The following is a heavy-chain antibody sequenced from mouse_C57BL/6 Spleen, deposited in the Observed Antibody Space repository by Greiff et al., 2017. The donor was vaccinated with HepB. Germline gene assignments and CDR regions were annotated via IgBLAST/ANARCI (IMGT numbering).Heavy chain of an antibody. J-gene: IGHJ4*01. CDR1: GFTFSDYG. CDR2: ISSGSSTI. Sequence: EVKLVESGGGLVKPGGSLKLSCAASGFTFSDYGMHWVRQAPEKGLEWVAYISSGSSTIYYADTVKGRFTISRDNAKNTLFLQMTSLRSEDTAMYYCAIFYYGSSYGAMDYWGQGTSVTVSS. D-gene: IGHD1-1*01. CDR3: AIFYYGSSYGAMDY. V-gene: IGHV5-17*01.